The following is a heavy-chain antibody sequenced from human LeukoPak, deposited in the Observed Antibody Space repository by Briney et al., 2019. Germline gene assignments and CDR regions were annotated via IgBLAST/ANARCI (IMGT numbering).Heavy chain of an antibody. Sequence: PGGSLRLSCAGSGFTLSSYAMSWVRQAPGKGLEWVAVISYDGSNKYYADSVKGRFTISRDNSKNTLYLQMNSLRAEDTAVYYCAKDGGRYSSSWYTANQNWFDPWGQGTLVTVSS. D-gene: IGHD6-13*01. CDR2: ISYDGSNK. V-gene: IGHV3-30*18. CDR1: GFTLSSYA. CDR3: AKDGGRYSSSWYTANQNWFDP. J-gene: IGHJ5*02.